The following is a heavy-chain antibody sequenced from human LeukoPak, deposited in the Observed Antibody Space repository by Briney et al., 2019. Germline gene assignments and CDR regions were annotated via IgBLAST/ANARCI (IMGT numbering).Heavy chain of an antibody. CDR3: ARVLYGSGTYYFDY. CDR2: IHYSGST. D-gene: IGHD3-10*01. J-gene: IGHJ4*02. CDR1: GGSVSSGSNY. V-gene: IGHV4-61*01. Sequence: SETLSLTCTVSGGSVSSGSNYWSWIRQPPGKGLEWIGYIHYSGSTSHNPALKSRVTISVDTSKNQFSLKLSSVTAADTAVYYCARVLYGSGTYYFDYWSQGTLVTVSS.